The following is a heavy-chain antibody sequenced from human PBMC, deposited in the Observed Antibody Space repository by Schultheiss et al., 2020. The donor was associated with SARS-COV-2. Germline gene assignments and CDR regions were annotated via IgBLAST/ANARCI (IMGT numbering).Heavy chain of an antibody. CDR1: GYSISSYY. V-gene: IGHV4-34*01. Sequence: SETLSLTCTVSGYSISSYYWTWIRQPPGKGLEWIGEIDHSGGTNYNPSLKSRVTILVDTSKNHLSLNLTSVTAADTAVYFCARRMFYYYGMDVWGQGTTVTVSS. CDR3: ARRMFYYYGMDV. CDR2: IDHSGGT. J-gene: IGHJ6*02. D-gene: IGHD3-10*02.